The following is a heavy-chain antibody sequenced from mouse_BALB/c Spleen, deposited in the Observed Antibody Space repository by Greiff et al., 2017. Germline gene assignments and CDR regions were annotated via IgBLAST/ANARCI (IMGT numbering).Heavy chain of an antibody. Sequence: QVHVKQSGPGLVQPSQSLSITCTVSGFSLTSYGVHWVRQSPGKGLEWLGVIWSGGSTDYNAAFISRLSISKDNSKSQVFFKMNSLQANDTAIYYCAIGRGNYAMDYWGQGTSVTVSS. J-gene: IGHJ4*01. V-gene: IGHV2-2*02. CDR1: GFSLTSYG. CDR2: IWSGGST. CDR3: AIGRGNYAMDY. D-gene: IGHD1-1*02.